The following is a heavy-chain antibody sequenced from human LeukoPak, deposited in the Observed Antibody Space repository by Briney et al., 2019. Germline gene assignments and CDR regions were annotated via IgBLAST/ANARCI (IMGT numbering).Heavy chain of an antibody. CDR1: GFTFSSYH. CDR3: ATGNGDYFSTNRRNAMDV. J-gene: IGHJ6*02. CDR2: ISSGSSDL. D-gene: IGHD4-17*01. Sequence: PGGSLRLSCAASGFTFSSYHMNWVRQAPGKGLEWVSYISSGSSDLYYTGSVKGRFTISRDNAQNLLYLQMDSLRAEDTAVYYCATGNGDYFSTNRRNAMDVWGQGTTVTVSS. V-gene: IGHV3-21*06.